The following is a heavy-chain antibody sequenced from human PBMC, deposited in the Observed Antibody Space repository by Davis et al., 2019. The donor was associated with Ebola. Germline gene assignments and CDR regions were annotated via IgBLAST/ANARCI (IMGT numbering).Heavy chain of an antibody. J-gene: IGHJ6*02. CDR2: IYYTGGT. Sequence: ESLKISCAASGLTFSSYWMSWVRQPPGKGLEWIGNIYYTGGTHSSPSLKSRVTFFIDTSKDEFSLKLTSVTAADTAVYYCARDHGGGRMDVWDQGTTVTVSS. CDR3: ARDHGGGRMDV. D-gene: IGHD3-16*01. CDR1: GLTFSSYW. V-gene: IGHV4-59*01.